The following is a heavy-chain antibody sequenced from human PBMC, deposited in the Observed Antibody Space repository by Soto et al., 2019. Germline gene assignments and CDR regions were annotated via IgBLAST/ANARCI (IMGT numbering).Heavy chain of an antibody. CDR3: TTGFVRGGGGMDV. J-gene: IGHJ6*04. CDR2: IKSKTDGGTT. D-gene: IGHD3-10*01. CDR1: GFTFSNAW. Sequence: EVQLVESGGGLVKPGGSLRLSCAASGFTFSNAWMSWVRQAPGKGLEWVGRIKSKTDGGTTDYAAPVKGRFTISRDDSKNTWYRQMNSLKTGDTAVYYCTTGFVRGGGGMDVWGKGTTVTVSS. V-gene: IGHV3-15*01.